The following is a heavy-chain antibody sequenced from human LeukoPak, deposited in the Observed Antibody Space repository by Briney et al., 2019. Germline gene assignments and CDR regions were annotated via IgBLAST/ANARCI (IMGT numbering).Heavy chain of an antibody. CDR2: ISSNGGST. V-gene: IGHV3-64*01. J-gene: IGHJ4*02. D-gene: IGHD3-10*01. CDR1: GFTFSSYA. Sequence: GSLRLSCAASGFTFSSYAMHWVRQAPGKGLEYVSAISSNGGSTYYANSVKGRFTISRDNSKNTLYLQMGSLRAEDMAVYYCARTPSAGYYFDYWGQGTLVTVSS. CDR3: ARTPSAGYYFDY.